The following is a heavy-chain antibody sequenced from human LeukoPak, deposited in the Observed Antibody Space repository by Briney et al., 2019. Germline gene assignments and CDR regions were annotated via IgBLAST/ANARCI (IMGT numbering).Heavy chain of an antibody. J-gene: IGHJ4*02. CDR2: ISAYNGNT. V-gene: IGHV1-18*01. Sequence: GASVKVSCTASGYTFTSYGISWVRQAPGQGLEWMGWISAYNGNTNYAQKLQGRVTMTTDTSTSTAYMELRSLRSDDTAVYYCARDISPYSSGWYVVDYWGQGALVTVSS. CDR1: GYTFTSYG. CDR3: ARDISPYSSGWYVVDY. D-gene: IGHD6-19*01.